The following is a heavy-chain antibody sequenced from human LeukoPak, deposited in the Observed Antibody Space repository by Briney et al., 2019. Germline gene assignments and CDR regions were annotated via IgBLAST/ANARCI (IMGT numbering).Heavy chain of an antibody. J-gene: IGHJ4*02. CDR2: IYYSGST. Sequence: SETLSLTCTVSGGSISSYYWSWIRQPPGKGLEWIGSIYYSGSTYYNPSLKSRVTISVDTSKNQFSLELSSVTAADTAVYYCARDLSRTYFDYWGQGTLVTVSS. CDR1: GGSISSYY. V-gene: IGHV4-39*07. CDR3: ARDLSRTYFDY.